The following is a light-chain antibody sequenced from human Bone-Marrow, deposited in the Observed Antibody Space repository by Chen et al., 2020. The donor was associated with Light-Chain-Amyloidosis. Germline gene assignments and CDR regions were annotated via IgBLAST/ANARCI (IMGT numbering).Light chain of an antibody. CDR2: DAS. Sequence: EIVLTQSPATLSLSPGARATLSCRASQSVSNYLAWYPQKPGQAPRLLIYDASKRATGIPARFSGSGSGTDFTRTISSLEPEDFAVYYCQQRVNWRTFGGGTKVEFK. CDR3: QQRVNWRT. V-gene: IGKV3-11*01. J-gene: IGKJ4*01. CDR1: QSVSNY.